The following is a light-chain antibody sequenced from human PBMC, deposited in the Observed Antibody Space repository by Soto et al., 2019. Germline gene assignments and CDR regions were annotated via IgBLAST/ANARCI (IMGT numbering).Light chain of an antibody. V-gene: IGKV3-11*01. J-gene: IGKJ4*01. CDR2: DAS. Sequence: EIVLTQSPATLSLSPGERATLSCRASQSVSKYLAWYQQKPGQAPRLLIHDASNRATGIPARFSGSGSGTDFTLTISSHEPEDFGVNYCQQRSNWPQITFGGGTKVEIK. CDR3: QQRSNWPQIT. CDR1: QSVSKY.